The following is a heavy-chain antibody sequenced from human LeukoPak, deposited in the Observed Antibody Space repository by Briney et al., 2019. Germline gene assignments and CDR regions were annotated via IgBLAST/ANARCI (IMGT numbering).Heavy chain of an antibody. CDR3: ARASYSGYDFGRDYYYYYMDV. D-gene: IGHD5-12*01. CDR2: INPNGGST. J-gene: IGHJ6*03. V-gene: IGHV1-46*01. Sequence: EASVKVSCKASGYTFTNYYMHWVRQAPGQGLEWMGIINPNGGSTSYAQKFQGRATMTRDTSTSTVYMELSSLTSEDPAVYYCARASYSGYDFGRDYYYYYMDVWGKGTTVTVSS. CDR1: GYTFTNYY.